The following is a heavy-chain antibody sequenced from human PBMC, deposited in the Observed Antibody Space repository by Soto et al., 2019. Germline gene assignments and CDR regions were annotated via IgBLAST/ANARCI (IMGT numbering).Heavy chain of an antibody. J-gene: IGHJ5*02. V-gene: IGHV4-59*08. CDR2: IYYAGST. CDR1: GGSMISYY. CDR3: ARCGVTMVRGVIITYWFDP. D-gene: IGHD3-10*01. Sequence: PSETLSLTCTVSGGSMISYYWSWIRQPPGRGLEWIGFIYYAGSTKYNPSINSRVTISVDTSKNQFSLTVTSVTAADTAVYYCARCGVTMVRGVIITYWFDPWGQGTLVTVSS.